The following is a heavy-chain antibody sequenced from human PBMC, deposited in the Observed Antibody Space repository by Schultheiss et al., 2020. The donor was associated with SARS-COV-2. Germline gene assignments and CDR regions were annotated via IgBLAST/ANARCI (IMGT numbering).Heavy chain of an antibody. D-gene: IGHD2-15*01. V-gene: IGHV4-34*01. Sequence: GSLRLSCAVYGGSFSGYYWSWIRQPPGKGLEWIGEINHSGSTNYNPSLKSRVTISVDTSKNQFSLKLSSVTAADTAVYYCARAVGYCSGGSCYNWYFDLWGRGTLVTVSS. CDR3: ARAVGYCSGGSCYNWYFDL. CDR2: INHSGST. CDR1: GGSFSGYY. J-gene: IGHJ2*01.